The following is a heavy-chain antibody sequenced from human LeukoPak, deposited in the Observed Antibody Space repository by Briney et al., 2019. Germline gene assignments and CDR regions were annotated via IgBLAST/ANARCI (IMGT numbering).Heavy chain of an antibody. D-gene: IGHD4-17*01. CDR1: GFTFSGYW. CDR3: ARGAGGPYGDYFRY. J-gene: IGHJ4*02. Sequence: GRSLRLSCAASGFTFSGYWMSWVRQAPGKGLEWVANIKQDGSEKYYVDSVKGRFTISRDNAKNSLHLQMNSLRAEDTAVYYCARGAGGPYGDYFRYWGQGTLVTVSS. V-gene: IGHV3-7*03. CDR2: IKQDGSEK.